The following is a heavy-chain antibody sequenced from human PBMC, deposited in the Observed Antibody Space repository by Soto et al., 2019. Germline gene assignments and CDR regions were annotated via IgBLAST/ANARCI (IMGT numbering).Heavy chain of an antibody. Sequence: GGSLRLSCAASGFTFSNYGMHWVRQAPGKGLEWVAVISYDGSNRYYADSVKGRFTISRDNSKNTLYLQMNSLRAEDTAVYYCARGLRHGGDYYYGMDVWGQGTTVTVSS. D-gene: IGHD2-15*01. CDR1: GFTFSNYG. J-gene: IGHJ6*02. V-gene: IGHV3-30*03. CDR3: ARGLRHGGDYYYGMDV. CDR2: ISYDGSNR.